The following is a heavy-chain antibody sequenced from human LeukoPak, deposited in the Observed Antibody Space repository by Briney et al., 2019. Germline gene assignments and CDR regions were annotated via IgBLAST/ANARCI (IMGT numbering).Heavy chain of an antibody. CDR3: ARVRDGSRFDY. CDR1: GGSIYSTNW. J-gene: IGHJ4*02. CDR2: IFHAGNI. D-gene: IGHD1-26*01. V-gene: IGHV4-4*02. Sequence: SGTLSLTCAVSGGSIYSTNWWGWVRQPPGKGLEWIAEIFHAGNINYNPSLKSRVTISIDKSKSQFSLNLSSMTAADTAVYYCARVRDGSRFDYWGQGTLVTVSS.